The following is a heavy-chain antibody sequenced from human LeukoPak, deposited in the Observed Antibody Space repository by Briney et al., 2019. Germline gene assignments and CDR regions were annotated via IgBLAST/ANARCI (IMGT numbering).Heavy chain of an antibody. J-gene: IGHJ4*02. CDR1: GYTFTSYY. CDR2: INPSGGST. Sequence: ASVKVSCKASGYTFTSYYMHWVRQAPGQGLEWMGIINPSGGSTSYAQKFQGRVTMTRDTSTSTVYMELSSLRSEDTAVYYCAKEGKKRGYNYGYDVDNWGQGTLVTVSS. CDR3: AKEGKKRGYNYGYDVDN. D-gene: IGHD5-18*01. V-gene: IGHV1-46*01.